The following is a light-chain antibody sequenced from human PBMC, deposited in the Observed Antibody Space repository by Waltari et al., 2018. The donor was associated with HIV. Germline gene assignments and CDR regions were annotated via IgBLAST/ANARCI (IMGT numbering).Light chain of an antibody. CDR1: EIATKD. V-gene: IGLV3-21*02. J-gene: IGLJ2*01. CDR3: QLWNSRNDPAVV. Sequence: SYVVTQPASVSVAPGQTARITCVGDEIATKDVHEIQKKPGHAPMLVLSSLRARPSGIPERVSGSFFGTTTTATLTISRVEVGDEADYYCQLWNSRNDPAVVFGGGTKLTVL. CDR2: SLR.